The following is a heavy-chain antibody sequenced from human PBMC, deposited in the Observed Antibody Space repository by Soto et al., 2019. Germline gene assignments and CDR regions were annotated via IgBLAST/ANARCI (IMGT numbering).Heavy chain of an antibody. V-gene: IGHV4-39*01. D-gene: IGHD3-9*01. CDR2: IYYSGST. CDR1: GGSISSSSYY. CDR3: ARLKGGRKIDILTGYLDPGSDY. Sequence: PSETLSLTCTVSGGSISSSSYYWGWIRQPPGKGLEWIGSIYYSGSTYYNPSLKSRVTISVDTSKNQFSLKLSSVTAADTAVYYCARLKGGRKIDILTGYLDPGSDYWGQGTMVTVYS. J-gene: IGHJ4*02.